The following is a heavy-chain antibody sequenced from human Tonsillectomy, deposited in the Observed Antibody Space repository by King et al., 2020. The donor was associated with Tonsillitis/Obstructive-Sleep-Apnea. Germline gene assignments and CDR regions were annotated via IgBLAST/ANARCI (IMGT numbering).Heavy chain of an antibody. Sequence: VQLVESGAEVKKPGASVNVSCKASGYTFTDYYIHWVRQAPGQGLEWMGWINPNSGGTKYAQKFQGRVTMTRDTSISTAYMALSRLRSDDTAIYYCARQFFNMDVWGPGTTATVSS. J-gene: IGHJ6*02. V-gene: IGHV1-2*02. CDR2: INPNSGGT. CDR1: GYTFTDYY. CDR3: ARQFFNMDV. D-gene: IGHD3-3*01.